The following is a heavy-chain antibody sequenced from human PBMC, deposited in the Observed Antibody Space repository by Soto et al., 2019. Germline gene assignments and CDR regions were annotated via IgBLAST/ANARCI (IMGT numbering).Heavy chain of an antibody. J-gene: IGHJ6*02. CDR2: ISYDGSNK. CDR1: GFTFSSYG. Sequence: QVQLVESGGGVVQPGRSLRLSCAASGFTFSSYGMHWVRQAPGKGLEWVAVISYDGSNKYYADSVKGRFTISRDNSKNTVYLQINSLRAEGKAGYYSAKDITPDEYYYYGMDVWGQGTTVTVFS. V-gene: IGHV3-30*18. CDR3: AKDITPDEYYYYGMDV.